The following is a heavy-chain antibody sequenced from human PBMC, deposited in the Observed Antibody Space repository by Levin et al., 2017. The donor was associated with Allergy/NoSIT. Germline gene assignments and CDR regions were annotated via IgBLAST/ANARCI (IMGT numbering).Heavy chain of an antibody. CDR2: ISSSSSNI. CDR1: GFTFSGYS. D-gene: IGHD2-21*01. V-gene: IGHV3-48*04. J-gene: IGHJ3*02. Sequence: GESLKISCAASGFTFSGYSMNWIRQAPGKGLEWVSYISSSSSNIYYADSVKGRFTISRDNAKNSLYLQMNSLRAEDTAVYFCAKDFSPDCFDIWGQGTMVTVSS. CDR3: AKDFSPDCFDI.